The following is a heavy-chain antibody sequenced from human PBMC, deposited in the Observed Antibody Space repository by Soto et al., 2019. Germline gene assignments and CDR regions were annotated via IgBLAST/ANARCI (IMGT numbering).Heavy chain of an antibody. Sequence: ASVKVSCKASGFTFTTYYIHWVRQAPGQGLEWMGVINPSGGSTIYAQTFQGRVTMTRDTSTSTVYMELSSLRSEDTAVYYCARDVGFCSGGSCYTGGPFDYWGQGTLVTVSS. CDR2: INPSGGST. D-gene: IGHD2-15*01. V-gene: IGHV1-46*01. J-gene: IGHJ4*02. CDR3: ARDVGFCSGGSCYTGGPFDY. CDR1: GFTFTTYY.